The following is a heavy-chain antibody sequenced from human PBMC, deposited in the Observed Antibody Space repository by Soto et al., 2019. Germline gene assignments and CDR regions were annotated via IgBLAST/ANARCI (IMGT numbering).Heavy chain of an antibody. CDR2: IYYSGSS. Sequence: SESLSLTCTVCGDSVNSGSDYWSWIRQPPGKGLEWIGYIYYSGSSNYNPSLKSRVTISKDTSKNQFSLNLSSVTAADMAIYYCARSSCGGRDCYLFAFWGQGTPVTVSP. V-gene: IGHV4-61*01. J-gene: IGHJ4*02. D-gene: IGHD2-21*02. CDR1: GDSVNSGSDY. CDR3: ARSSCGGRDCYLFAF.